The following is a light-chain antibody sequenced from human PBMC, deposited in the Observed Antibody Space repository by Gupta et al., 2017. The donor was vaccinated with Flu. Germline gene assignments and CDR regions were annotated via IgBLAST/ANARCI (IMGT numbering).Light chain of an antibody. CDR3: QVWDSSSSHPVI. Sequence: GSSIGRKSVHWYQQKQGQPPVLVIYDDTDRPSEIPARFSGSNSGNTATLTITRVDAGDEADYYCQVWDSSSSHPVIFGAGTKLAVV. CDR1: SIGRKS. V-gene: IGLV3-21*02. CDR2: DDT. J-gene: IGLJ2*01.